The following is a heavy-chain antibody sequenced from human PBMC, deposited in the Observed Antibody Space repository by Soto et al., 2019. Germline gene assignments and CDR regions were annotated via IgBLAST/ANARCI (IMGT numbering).Heavy chain of an antibody. CDR1: GFTFSSYE. V-gene: IGHV3-48*03. CDR2: ISSSGSTI. CDR3: ARDSSGSPPWLSSLGLYYYYYYGMDV. Sequence: PGGSLRLSCAASGFTFSSYEMNWVRQAPGKWLEWVSYISSSGSTIYYADSVKGRFTISRDNAKNSLYLQMNSLRAGDTAVYYCARDSSGSPPWLSSLGLYYYYYYGMDVWGQGTTVTVAS. J-gene: IGHJ6*02. D-gene: IGHD3-16*01.